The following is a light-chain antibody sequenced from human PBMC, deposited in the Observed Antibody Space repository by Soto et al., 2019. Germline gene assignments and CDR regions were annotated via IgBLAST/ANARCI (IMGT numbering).Light chain of an antibody. V-gene: IGKV3-20*01. CDR2: GSS. CDR1: QSVSGNY. CDR3: HQYGSSPPYT. Sequence: EVVLTQSPGTLSLSPGERATLSCRASQSVSGNYLAWYQRKPGQSPRLLIYGSSDRATGIPDRFSGSGSGTDFTLTISRVEPEDFAVYYCHQYGSSPPYTFGQGTKLEIK. J-gene: IGKJ2*01.